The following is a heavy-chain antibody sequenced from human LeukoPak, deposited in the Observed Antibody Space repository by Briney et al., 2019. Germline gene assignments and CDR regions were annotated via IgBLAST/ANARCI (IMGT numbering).Heavy chain of an antibody. V-gene: IGHV3-21*01. CDR3: ARDSRSLSYDFWSGYYDAFDI. D-gene: IGHD3-3*01. CDR2: ISSSSSYI. J-gene: IGHJ3*02. Sequence: GGSLRLSCAASGFTFSSYNMNWVRQAPGKGLEWVSSISSSSSYIYYADSVKGRFTISRDNAKNSLYLQMNSLRAEDTAVYYCARDSRSLSYDFWSGYYDAFDIWGQGTMVTVSS. CDR1: GFTFSSYN.